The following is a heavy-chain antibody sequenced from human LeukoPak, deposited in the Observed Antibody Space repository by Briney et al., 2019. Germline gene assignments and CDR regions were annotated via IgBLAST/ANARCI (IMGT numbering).Heavy chain of an antibody. V-gene: IGHV3-30*02. CDR1: GFTFSSYG. J-gene: IGHJ3*02. CDR3: AKDLILYNWAKGVAFDI. CDR2: IRYDGSNK. Sequence: GGSLRLSCAASGFTFSSYGTHWVRQAPGKGLEWVAFIRYDGSNKYYADSVKGRFTISRDNSKNTLYLQMNSLRAEDTAVYYCAKDLILYNWAKGVAFDIWGQGTMVTVSS. D-gene: IGHD1-20*01.